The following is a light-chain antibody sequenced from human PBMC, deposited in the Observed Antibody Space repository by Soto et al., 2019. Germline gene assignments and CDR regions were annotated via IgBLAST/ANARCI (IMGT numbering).Light chain of an antibody. V-gene: IGKV1-5*03. J-gene: IGKJ1*01. CDR1: QTISSW. Sequence: IQLTQSPSSLSASVGDRFTMTCRASQTISSWLAWYQQNPVKAPKLLIYKASTLKSGVPSRFSGSGSGTEFTLTISSLQPDDFATYYCQHYNSYSEVFGQGTKVDI. CDR3: QHYNSYSEV. CDR2: KAS.